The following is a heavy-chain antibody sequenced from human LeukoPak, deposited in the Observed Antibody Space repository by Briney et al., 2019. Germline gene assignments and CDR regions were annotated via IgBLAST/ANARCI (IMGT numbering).Heavy chain of an antibody. D-gene: IGHD6-6*01. V-gene: IGHV1-24*01. J-gene: IGHJ3*02. CDR1: GYTLTELS. Sequence: ASVKVSCKGSGYTLTELSMHWVRQAPGKGLEWMGGFDPEDGETIYAQKFQGRVTMTEDTSTDTAYMELSSLRSEDTAVYYCATVGIAARLDAFDIWGQGTMVIVSS. CDR2: FDPEDGET. CDR3: ATVGIAARLDAFDI.